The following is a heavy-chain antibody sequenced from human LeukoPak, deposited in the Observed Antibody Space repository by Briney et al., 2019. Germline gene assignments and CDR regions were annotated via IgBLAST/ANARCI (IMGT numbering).Heavy chain of an antibody. CDR3: AKSAAGVWSRYYYWLDP. J-gene: IGHJ5*02. Sequence: GGSLRLSCVASGFSFSSHAMSWVRQAPRKGLEWVSAISVSGGSTYYADSVKGRVPISRDNSKNTLYLQMNSLRAEDTAVYYCAKSAAGVWSRYYYWLDPWGQGTLVTVSS. D-gene: IGHD3-3*01. CDR2: ISVSGGST. V-gene: IGHV3-23*01. CDR1: GFSFSSHA.